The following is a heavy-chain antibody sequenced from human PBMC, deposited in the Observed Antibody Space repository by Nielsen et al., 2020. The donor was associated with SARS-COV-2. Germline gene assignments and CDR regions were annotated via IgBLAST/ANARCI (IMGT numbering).Heavy chain of an antibody. Sequence: ASVKVSCKVSGYTLTELSMYWVRQAPGQGLEWMGWINPNSGGTNYAQQFQGRVTMTRDTSISTAYMELSRLRSDDTAVYYCAGRLRLGELADWGQGTLVTVSS. J-gene: IGHJ4*02. D-gene: IGHD3-16*01. CDR3: AGRLRLGELAD. CDR2: INPNSGGT. CDR1: GYTLTELS. V-gene: IGHV1-2*02.